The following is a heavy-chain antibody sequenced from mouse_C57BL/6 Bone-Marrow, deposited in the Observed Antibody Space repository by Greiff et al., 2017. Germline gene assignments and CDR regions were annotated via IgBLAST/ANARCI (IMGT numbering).Heavy chain of an antibody. CDR1: GYTFTSYW. D-gene: IGHD1-1*01. CDR2: IYPSDSET. V-gene: IGHV1-61*01. Sequence: VQLQQPGAELVRPGSSVKLSCKASGYTFTSYWMDWVKQRPGQGLEWIGNIYPSDSETHYNQKFKDKATLTVDKSSSTAYMQLSSLTSEDSAVYYCASGSSSAWFAYWGQGTLVTVSA. CDR3: ASGSSSAWFAY. J-gene: IGHJ3*01.